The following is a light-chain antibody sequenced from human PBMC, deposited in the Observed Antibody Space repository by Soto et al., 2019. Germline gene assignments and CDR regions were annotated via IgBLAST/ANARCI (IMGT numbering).Light chain of an antibody. J-gene: IGKJ5*01. CDR1: QSVSSY. Sequence: EIVLTQSPATLSLSPGEIANLSCRASQSVSSYLAWYQQKPGQAPRLLIYDASNRATGIPARFSGSGSGTDFTLTISSLEPEDFAVYYCQQRRSWQVTFGQGTRLEIK. CDR3: QQRRSWQVT. V-gene: IGKV3-11*01. CDR2: DAS.